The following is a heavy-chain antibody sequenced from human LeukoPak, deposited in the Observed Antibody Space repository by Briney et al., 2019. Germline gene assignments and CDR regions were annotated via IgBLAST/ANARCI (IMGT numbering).Heavy chain of an antibody. D-gene: IGHD3-22*01. CDR3: ARKRSSGYYDSSGYAIDAFDM. J-gene: IGHJ3*02. CDR2: IYTGDSDT. V-gene: IGHV5-51*01. Sequence: GESLKTSCQESGYRLTNKWIGWVRQVPGKGPEWMGTIYTGDSDTRYSPSFQGQVTISVDKSMTTAYLQWSSLRASDTAMYYCARKRSSGYYDSSGYAIDAFDMWGQGTMVTVSS. CDR1: GYRLTNKW.